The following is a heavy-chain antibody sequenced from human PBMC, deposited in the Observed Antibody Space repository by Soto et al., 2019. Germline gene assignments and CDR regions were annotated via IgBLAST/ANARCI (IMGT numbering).Heavy chain of an antibody. D-gene: IGHD1-26*01. V-gene: IGHV1-2*02. J-gene: IGHJ4*02. Sequence: ASVKVSCKASGFTFTGHYIHWVRQAPGQGLEWMGWINPNSGGTSYAQKFQGRVTMTRDTSITTAYMELSRLSSDDTAVYYCAKSGSFFRISLGYFDYWGQCTLVTVSS. CDR3: AKSGSFFRISLGYFDY. CDR2: INPNSGGT. CDR1: GFTFTGHY.